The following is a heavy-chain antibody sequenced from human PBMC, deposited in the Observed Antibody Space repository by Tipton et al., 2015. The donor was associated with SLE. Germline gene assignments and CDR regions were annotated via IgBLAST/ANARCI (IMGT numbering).Heavy chain of an antibody. J-gene: IGHJ6*02. Sequence: SLRLSCAASGFAFSNYAMSWVRQAPGKGLEWVSAISDSGGRTSYADSVKGRFTISRDNSKNTLYLQMSSLRAEDTAVYYCARTIASFRIYYYGMDVWGQGTTVTVSS. CDR3: ARTIASFRIYYYGMDV. D-gene: IGHD1-1*01. CDR1: GFAFSNYA. V-gene: IGHV3-23*01. CDR2: ISDSGGRT.